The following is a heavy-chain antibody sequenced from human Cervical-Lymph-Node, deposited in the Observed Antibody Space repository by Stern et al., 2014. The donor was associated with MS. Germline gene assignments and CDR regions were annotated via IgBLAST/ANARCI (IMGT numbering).Heavy chain of an antibody. Sequence: VPLVESGGGVVQPGRSLRLSCTASGFTFSNYAFHWVRQAPGKGLGWVAVISSVGGNKYYADSVKGRMTISRDNSKNTLYVQMSGLRPDDTAVYYCARRPKGTAIDYWGQGTLVMVSS. V-gene: IGHV3-30-3*01. D-gene: IGHD1-7*01. J-gene: IGHJ4*02. CDR3: ARRPKGTAIDY. CDR2: ISSVGGNK. CDR1: GFTFSNYA.